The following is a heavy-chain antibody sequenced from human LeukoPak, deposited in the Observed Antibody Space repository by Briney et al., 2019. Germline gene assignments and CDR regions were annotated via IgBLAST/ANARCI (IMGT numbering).Heavy chain of an antibody. V-gene: IGHV1-69*06. CDR1: GGTFSSYA. Sequence: WASVKVSCKASGGTFSSYAISWVRQAPGQGLEWMGGIIPIFGTANYAQKFQGRVTITADKSTSTAYMELRSLRSDDTAVYYCAGSLGYCTSNVCYLKYWGQGTLVTVSS. CDR2: IIPIFGTA. J-gene: IGHJ4*02. CDR3: AGSLGYCTSNVCYLKY. D-gene: IGHD2-8*01.